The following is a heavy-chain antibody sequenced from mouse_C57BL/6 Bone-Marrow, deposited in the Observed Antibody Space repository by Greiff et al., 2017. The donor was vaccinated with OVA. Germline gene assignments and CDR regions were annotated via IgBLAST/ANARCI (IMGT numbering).Heavy chain of an antibody. J-gene: IGHJ3*01. CDR2: INPYNGGT. Sequence: EVQLQQSGPVLVKPGASVKMSCKASGYTFTDYYMNWVKQSHGKSLEWIGVINPYNGGTSYNQKFKGKATLTVDKSSSTAYMELNSLTSADSAVYYCARGILRGLFAYWGQGTLVTVSA. V-gene: IGHV1-19*01. CDR1: GYTFTDYY. CDR3: ARGILRGLFAY.